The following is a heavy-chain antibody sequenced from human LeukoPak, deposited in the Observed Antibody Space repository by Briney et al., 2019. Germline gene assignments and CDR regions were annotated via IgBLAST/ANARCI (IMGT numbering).Heavy chain of an antibody. CDR3: ASKQGDY. CDR1: GFTFNSYW. Sequence: GSLRLSCAASGFTFNSYWMIWVRQAPGKGLEWVANINLDGSGKYYVDSVKGRFTISRDNAKKSLYLQMNSLRAEDTAVYYCASKQGDYWGQGTLVTVSS. J-gene: IGHJ4*02. CDR2: INLDGSGK. V-gene: IGHV3-7*01.